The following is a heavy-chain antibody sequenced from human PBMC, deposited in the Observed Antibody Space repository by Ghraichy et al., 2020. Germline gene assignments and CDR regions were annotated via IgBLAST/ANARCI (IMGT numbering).Heavy chain of an antibody. CDR3: ARDARWGYCSSTSCQDNWFDP. CDR1: GFTFSTYW. CDR2: IKQDGSEK. V-gene: IGHV3-7*01. D-gene: IGHD2-2*01. J-gene: IGHJ5*02. Sequence: GALRLSCAASGFTFSTYWMSWVRQAPGKGLEWVANIKQDGSEKNYVDSVKGRFTISRDNAKNSLYLQMNSLRAEDTAVYYCARDARWGYCSSTSCQDNWFDPWGQGTLVTVSS.